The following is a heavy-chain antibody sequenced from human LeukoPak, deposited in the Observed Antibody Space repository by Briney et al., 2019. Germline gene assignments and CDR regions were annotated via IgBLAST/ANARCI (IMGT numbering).Heavy chain of an antibody. D-gene: IGHD4-17*01. Sequence: TGGSLRLSCAASGFTFSSYSMNWVRQAPGKGLEWVSYISSSSSTIYYADSVKGRFTISRDNAKNSLYLQMNSLRAEDTAVYYCARDRDDYGDYVFDYWGQGTLVTVSS. CDR3: ARDRDDYGDYVFDY. CDR2: ISSSSSTI. CDR1: GFTFSSYS. V-gene: IGHV3-48*01. J-gene: IGHJ4*02.